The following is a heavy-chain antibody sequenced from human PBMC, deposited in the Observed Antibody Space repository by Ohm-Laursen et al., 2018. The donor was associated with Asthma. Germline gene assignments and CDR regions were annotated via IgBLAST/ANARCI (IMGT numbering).Heavy chain of an antibody. Sequence: SVKVSCKSLGGTLGTSVIGWVRQAPGQGLEWVGGIIPIFGTANYAQKFQGRVTITADESTSTAYMELSSLRSEDTAVYYCARKAGSCITSNCYSLDFWGQGTLVTVSS. CDR2: IIPIFGTA. CDR3: ARKAGSCITSNCYSLDF. CDR1: GGTLGTSV. J-gene: IGHJ4*02. V-gene: IGHV1-69*13. D-gene: IGHD2-15*01.